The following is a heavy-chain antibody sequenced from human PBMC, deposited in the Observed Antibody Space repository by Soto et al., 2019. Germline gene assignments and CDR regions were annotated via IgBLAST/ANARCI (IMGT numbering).Heavy chain of an antibody. V-gene: IGHV3-15*07. Sequence: EVQLVESGGGLVKPGGSLRLSCAASGLTLSNAWMTWVREAPGKGLEWVGRSKTKTEGGTIDYAAPVKGRFTISRDDSKNTLYLQMNSLKTEDTAVYYCTADQVVTSDYAMDVWGQGTTVTVSS. D-gene: IGHD2-21*02. CDR1: GLTLSNAW. J-gene: IGHJ6*02. CDR2: SKTKTEGGTI. CDR3: TADQVVTSDYAMDV.